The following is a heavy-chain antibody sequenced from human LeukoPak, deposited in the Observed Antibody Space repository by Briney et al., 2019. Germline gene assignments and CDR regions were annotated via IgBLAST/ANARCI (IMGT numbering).Heavy chain of an antibody. V-gene: IGHV3-20*04. J-gene: IGHJ5*02. D-gene: IGHD3-10*01. CDR2: INWSGGST. Sequence: PAGGSLRLSCAASGFTFDDYGMSWVRQAPGKGLEWVSGINWSGGSTGYADSVKGRFTISRDNAKNSLYLQMNSLRAEDTAVYYCAGVRITMVRGVLGRNVGIPNWFDPWGQGTLVTVSS. CDR1: GFTFDDYG. CDR3: AGVRITMVRGVLGRNVGIPNWFDP.